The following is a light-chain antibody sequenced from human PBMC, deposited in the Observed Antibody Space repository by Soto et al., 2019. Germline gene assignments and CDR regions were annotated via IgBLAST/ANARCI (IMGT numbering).Light chain of an antibody. J-gene: IGKJ3*01. CDR2: GAS. CDR1: QSVSSRY. Sequence: EIVLTQSPGTLSVSPGVRVTLSCRASQSVSSRYLAWYQQRPGQAPRLLIFGASYRATGIPDRFSGSGSGTDFTLTISRLEPEDFAVYYCQQYSSSPPEFTFGPGTKVDSK. V-gene: IGKV3-20*01. CDR3: QQYSSSPPEFT.